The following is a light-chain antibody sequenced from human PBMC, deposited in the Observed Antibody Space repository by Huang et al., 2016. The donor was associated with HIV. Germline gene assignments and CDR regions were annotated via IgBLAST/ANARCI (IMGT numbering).Light chain of an antibody. J-gene: IGKJ1*01. CDR3: QQYYSSLWT. V-gene: IGKV4-1*01. CDR2: WAS. Sequence: DIVMTQSPDSLTVSLGERATIHCKSSQNLLYNSNNKNYLNWYQQKPGQPPKLIIYWASARESGVPDRFSGSGSGTNFTLDISSLQAEDVAVYYCQQYYSSLWTFGQGTKVEIK. CDR1: QNLLYNSNNKNY.